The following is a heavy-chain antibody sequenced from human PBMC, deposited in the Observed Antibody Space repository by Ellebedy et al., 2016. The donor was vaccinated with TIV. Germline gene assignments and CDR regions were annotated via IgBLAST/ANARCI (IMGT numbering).Heavy chain of an antibody. V-gene: IGHV3-11*01. CDR2: ISSGGVTT. D-gene: IGHD3-3*01. CDR1: DFTFSDYY. J-gene: IGHJ3*01. CDR3: ARRSYAFWAFDL. Sequence: GESLKISCAASDFTFSDYYMSWVRQGPGKGLEWLSYISSGGVTTYYTDSVKGRFTISRDNAKKFLYLEMNSLRTEDTAVYYCARRSYAFWAFDLWGQGTMVTVSS.